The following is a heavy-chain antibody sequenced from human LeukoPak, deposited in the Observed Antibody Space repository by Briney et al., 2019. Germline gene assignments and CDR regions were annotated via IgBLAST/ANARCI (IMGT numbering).Heavy chain of an antibody. V-gene: IGHV4-59*12. CDR1: GGSISGYY. D-gene: IGHD3-22*01. Sequence: WETLCLTCTVSGGSISGYYWSWIRQPPGKGLEWIGYIYYSGSTSYNPSLESRVTISVDTSKNQFSLKLSSVTAADTALYYCARDRGITMIPGDAFDIWGQGPLGTVSS. CDR2: IYYSGST. CDR3: ARDRGITMIPGDAFDI. J-gene: IGHJ3*02.